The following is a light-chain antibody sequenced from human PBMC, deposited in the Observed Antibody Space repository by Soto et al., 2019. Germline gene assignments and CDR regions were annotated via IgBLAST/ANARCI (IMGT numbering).Light chain of an antibody. V-gene: IGLV2-14*03. J-gene: IGLJ1*01. CDR2: DVT. Sequence: QSALTQPASVSGSPGQSITIPCTGTSNDIGGYNYVSWYQQFPGKAPTLIIYDVTTRPSGVSFRFPGSKSGNTASLTISGLQAEDEAGCSSYSSTSTRRLFGAGTKVTVL. CDR3: SSYSSTSTRRL. CDR1: SNDIGGYNY.